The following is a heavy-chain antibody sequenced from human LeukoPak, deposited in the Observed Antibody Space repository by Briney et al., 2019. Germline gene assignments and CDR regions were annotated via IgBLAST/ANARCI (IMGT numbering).Heavy chain of an antibody. CDR3: ARQSYDLQSRLI. D-gene: IGHD3-3*01. V-gene: IGHV5-51*01. CDR1: GYSFTSYW. J-gene: IGHJ3*02. Sequence: GESLRISCKGSGYSFTSYWIGWVRQMPGKGLEWMGIIYPSDPDTRYSPSFQGQVTISADKSISTAYLQWSSLKASDTAMYYCARQSYDLQSRLIWGQGTMVTVSS. CDR2: IYPSDPDT.